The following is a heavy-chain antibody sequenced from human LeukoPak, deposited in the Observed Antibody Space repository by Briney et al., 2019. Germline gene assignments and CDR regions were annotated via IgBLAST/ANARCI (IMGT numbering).Heavy chain of an antibody. D-gene: IGHD2-21*02. V-gene: IGHV1-18*01. J-gene: IGHJ6*03. CDR1: GYTFTSYG. CDR3: ARGPEVTTISYYYYYMDV. CDR2: ISAYNGNT. Sequence: ASAKVSCKASGYTFTSYGISWVRQAPGQGLEWMGWISAYNGNTNYAQKLQGRVTMTTDTSTSTAYMELRSLRSDDTAVYYCARGPEVTTISYYYYYMDVWGKGTTVTVSS.